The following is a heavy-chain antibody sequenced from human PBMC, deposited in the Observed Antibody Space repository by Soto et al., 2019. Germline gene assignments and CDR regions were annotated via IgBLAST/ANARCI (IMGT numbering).Heavy chain of an antibody. J-gene: IGHJ4*02. D-gene: IGHD5-18*01. CDR2: IISSSTTI. V-gene: IGHV3-48*02. CDR1: GFTFSSYG. CDR3: AREKKGLSYGYKGPRFDY. Sequence: EVQLVESGGGLVQSGWSLRLSCAATGFTFSSYGMNWVRQAPGKVREWVSYIISSSTTIYYADSVKGRFTISRDNAKNSLYLQMSSLRDGDTAVYYCAREKKGLSYGYKGPRFDYWGQGTLVTVSS.